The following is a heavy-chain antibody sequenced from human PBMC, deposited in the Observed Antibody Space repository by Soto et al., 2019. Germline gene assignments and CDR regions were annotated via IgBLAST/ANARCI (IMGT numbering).Heavy chain of an antibody. CDR1: GYTFTSYA. D-gene: IGHD2-2*01. Sequence: GASVKVSCKASGYTFTSYAMHWVRQAPGQRLEWMGWINAGNGNTKYSQKFQGRVTITRDTSASTAYMELSSLRSEDTAVYYCASENLIVVVPAAILYSCGQGTLVTVSS. J-gene: IGHJ4*02. CDR2: INAGNGNT. CDR3: ASENLIVVVPAAILYS. V-gene: IGHV1-3*01.